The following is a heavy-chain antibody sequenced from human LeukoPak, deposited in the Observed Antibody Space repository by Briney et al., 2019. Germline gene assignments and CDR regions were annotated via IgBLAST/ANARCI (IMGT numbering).Heavy chain of an antibody. CDR2: IHYSGST. Sequence: PSQTLSLTCTVSGGSISSGGYYWSWIRQHPGKGLEWIGHIHYSGSTYYNPSLKSRVTISLDTSKNHFSLKLTSVTAADTAMYYCARVKYYGFDPWGQGTLVTVSS. CDR1: GGSISSGGYY. D-gene: IGHD3-10*01. V-gene: IGHV4-31*03. CDR3: ARVKYYGFDP. J-gene: IGHJ5*02.